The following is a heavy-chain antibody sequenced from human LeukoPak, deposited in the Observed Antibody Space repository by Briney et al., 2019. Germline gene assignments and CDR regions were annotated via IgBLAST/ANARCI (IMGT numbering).Heavy chain of an antibody. J-gene: IGHJ4*02. CDR1: GFSFTTYG. V-gene: IGHV3-53*01. D-gene: IGHD2-15*01. CDR3: ARPGYCTGGSCHSFDY. Sequence: GGSLRLSCSASGFSFTTYGMHWVRQAPGKGLEWVSVIYSGGSTYYADSVKGRFTISRDNSKNTLYLQVNSLRAEDTAVYYCARPGYCTGGSCHSFDYWGQGTLVTVSS. CDR2: IYSGGST.